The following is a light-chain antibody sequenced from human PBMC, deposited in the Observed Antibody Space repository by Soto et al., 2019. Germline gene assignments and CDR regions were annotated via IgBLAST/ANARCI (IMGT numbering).Light chain of an antibody. V-gene: IGKV1-5*01. J-gene: IGKJ1*01. Sequence: GGKVTITFRASQCISSWLAWYQQKPGKAPKLLIYDASSLESRVPSRFSGSGSGTEFTLTISRLQPDDFATYYCQQNNSYWTFGQGTKVDIK. CDR2: DAS. CDR3: QQNNSYWT. CDR1: QCISSW.